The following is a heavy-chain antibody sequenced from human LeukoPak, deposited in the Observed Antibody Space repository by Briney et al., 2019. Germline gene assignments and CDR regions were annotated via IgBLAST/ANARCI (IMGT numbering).Heavy chain of an antibody. CDR3: AKDEWENWFAP. Sequence: GGSLRLSCAASGFTFSSYAMSWVRQAPGKGLEWVSAISGSGGSTYYADFVRRRFTISRHNSKHTLYLPMKRLRAEDAAVYYCAKDEWENWFAPWGEGTPVTVSS. CDR1: GFTFSSYA. D-gene: IGHD1-26*01. J-gene: IGHJ5*02. CDR2: ISGSGGST. V-gene: IGHV3-23*01.